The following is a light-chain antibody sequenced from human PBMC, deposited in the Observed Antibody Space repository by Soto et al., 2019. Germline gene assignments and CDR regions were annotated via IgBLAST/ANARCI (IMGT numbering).Light chain of an antibody. CDR3: QQYGRSPRT. J-gene: IGKJ1*01. CDR1: QSISSSY. CDR2: GAS. Sequence: EFVLTQSPGTLSLSPGERATLSCRASQSISSSYLAWYQQKPGQAPRLLIYGASSGATGIPDRFSGSGSGTDFTLNISRLEPEDFAVYYCQQYGRSPRTFGQGTKVEVK. V-gene: IGKV3-20*01.